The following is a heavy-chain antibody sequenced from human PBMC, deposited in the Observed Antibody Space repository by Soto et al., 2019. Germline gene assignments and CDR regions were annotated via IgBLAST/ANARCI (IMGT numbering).Heavy chain of an antibody. CDR3: GRGGPNRGWYGRRQNWFDP. V-gene: IGHV3-48*03. CDR1: GFTFSSYE. Sequence: GGSLRLSCAASGFTFSSYEMNWVRQAPGKGLEWVSYISSSGSTIYYADSVKGRFTISRDNAKNSLYLQMNSLRAEDTAVYYCGRGGPNRGWYGRRQNWFDPWGQGTLVTVSS. D-gene: IGHD6-19*01. J-gene: IGHJ5*02. CDR2: ISSSGSTI.